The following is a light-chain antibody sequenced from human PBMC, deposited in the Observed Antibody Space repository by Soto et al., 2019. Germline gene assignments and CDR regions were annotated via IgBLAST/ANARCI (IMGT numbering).Light chain of an antibody. J-gene: IGLJ1*01. CDR3: CSYAGSSTFEV. CDR2: EGS. V-gene: IGLV2-23*03. CDR1: RSDVGSYNL. Sequence: QSVLTQPASVSGSPGQSITISCTGTRSDVGSYNLVSWYQQHPGKAPKLMIYEGSKWPSGVSNRFSGSKSGNTASLTISGLQAEDEADYYCCSYAGSSTFEVFGTGTKLTVL.